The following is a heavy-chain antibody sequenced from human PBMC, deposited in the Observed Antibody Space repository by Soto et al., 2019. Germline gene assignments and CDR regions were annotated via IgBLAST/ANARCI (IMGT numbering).Heavy chain of an antibody. CDR3: ARALHDYGGSYFDY. V-gene: IGHV1-69*13. D-gene: IGHD4-17*01. J-gene: IGHJ4*02. Sequence: GASVKVSCKASGGTFSSYAISWARQAPGQGLEWMGGIIPIFGTANYAQKFQGRVTITADESTSTAYMELSSLRSEDTAVYYCARALHDYGGSYFDYWGQGTLVTVSS. CDR2: IIPIFGTA. CDR1: GGTFSSYA.